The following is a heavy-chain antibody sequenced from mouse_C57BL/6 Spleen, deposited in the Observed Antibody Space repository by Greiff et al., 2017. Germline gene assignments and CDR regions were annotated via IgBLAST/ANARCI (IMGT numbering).Heavy chain of an antibody. V-gene: IGHV14-4*01. J-gene: IGHJ2*01. CDR1: GFNIKDDY. D-gene: IGHD2-5*01. Sequence: EVQLQQSGAELVRPGASVKLSCTASGFNIKDDYMHWVKQRPEQGLEWIGGIDPENGDTEYASKFQGKATITADTSSNTAYLQLSSLTSEDTAVYYCTRYSNYAFDYWGQGTTLTVSS. CDR2: IDPENGDT. CDR3: TRYSNYAFDY.